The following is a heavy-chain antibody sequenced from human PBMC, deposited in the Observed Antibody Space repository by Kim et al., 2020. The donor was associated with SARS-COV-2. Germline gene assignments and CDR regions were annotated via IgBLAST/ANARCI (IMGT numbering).Heavy chain of an antibody. J-gene: IGHJ4*02. CDR1: GGSFSGYY. CDR2: INHSGST. D-gene: IGHD6-13*01. V-gene: IGHV4-34*01. Sequence: SETLSLTCAVYGGSFSGYYWSWIRQPPGKGLEWIGEINHSGSTNYNPSLKSRVTISVDTSKNQFSLKLSSVTAADAAVYYCGRGGSSWLYWGQGTQGTVS. CDR3: GRGGSSWLY.